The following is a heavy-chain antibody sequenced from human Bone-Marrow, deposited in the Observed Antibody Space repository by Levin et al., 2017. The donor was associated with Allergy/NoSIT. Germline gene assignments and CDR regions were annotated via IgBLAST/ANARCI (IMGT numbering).Heavy chain of an antibody. D-gene: IGHD4-17*01. CDR3: ARDHHYGD. CDR2: INSDGSKI. V-gene: IGHV3-74*01. CDR1: GFAFSSNW. J-gene: IGHJ4*02. Sequence: TGGSLRLSCAASGFAFSSNWIHWVRQVPGKGLVWVSRINSDGSKIFYADSVQGRFTISRDNAKSTVYLQMNSLRTEDTAVYYCARDHHYGDWGQGTLVTVSS.